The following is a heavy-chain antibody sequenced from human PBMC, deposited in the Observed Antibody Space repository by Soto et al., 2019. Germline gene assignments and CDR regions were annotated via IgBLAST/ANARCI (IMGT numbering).Heavy chain of an antibody. Sequence: GGSLSLSCAASGFTFSSYWMHWVRQAPGKGLVWVSRINSDGSSTSYAHSVKGRFTISRDNAKNTLYLQMNSLRAEDTAVYYCARWLPSGGYVDYWGQGTLVTVSS. CDR2: INSDGSST. CDR3: ARWLPSGGYVDY. D-gene: IGHD5-12*01. V-gene: IGHV3-74*01. CDR1: GFTFSSYW. J-gene: IGHJ4*02.